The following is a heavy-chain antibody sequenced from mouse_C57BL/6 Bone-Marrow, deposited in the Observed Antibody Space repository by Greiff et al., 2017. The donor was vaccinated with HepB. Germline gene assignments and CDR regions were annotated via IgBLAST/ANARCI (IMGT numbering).Heavy chain of an antibody. CDR1: GFNIKDDY. CDR3: TTTLYYFDY. CDR2: IDPENGDT. V-gene: IGHV14-4*01. Sequence: VQLQQSGAELVRPGASVKLSCTASGFNIKDDYMHWVKQRPEQGLEWIGWIDPENGDTEYASKFQGKATINADTSSKTAYLQLSSLTSEDTAVYYCTTTLYYFDYWGQGTTLTVSS. J-gene: IGHJ2*01.